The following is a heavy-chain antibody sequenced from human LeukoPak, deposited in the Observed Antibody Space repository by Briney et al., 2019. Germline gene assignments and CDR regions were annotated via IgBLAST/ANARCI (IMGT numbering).Heavy chain of an antibody. J-gene: IGHJ4*02. CDR1: GGSISSSSYY. Sequence: SETLSLTCTVSGGSISSSSYYWGWIRQPPGKGLEWIGSIYYSGSTYHNSSLKSRVTISVDTSKNQFSLKLSSVTAADTAVYYCARRDGYVRVIDYWGQGTLVTVSS. D-gene: IGHD5-24*01. CDR2: IYYSGST. V-gene: IGHV4-39*07. CDR3: ARRDGYVRVIDY.